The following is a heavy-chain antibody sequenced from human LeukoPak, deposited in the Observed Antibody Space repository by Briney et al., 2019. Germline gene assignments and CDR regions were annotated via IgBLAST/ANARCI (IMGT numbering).Heavy chain of an antibody. CDR3: AREPRGGNSYYYYYYGMDV. V-gene: IGHV4-38-2*02. J-gene: IGHJ6*02. CDR1: GYSISSGYY. D-gene: IGHD4-23*01. Sequence: SETLSLTCTVSGYSISSGYYWGWIRQPPGKGLEWIGSIYHSGSTYYNPSLKSRVTISVDTSKNQFSLKLSSVTAADTAVYYCAREPRGGNSYYYYYYGMDVWGQGTTVTVSS. CDR2: IYHSGST.